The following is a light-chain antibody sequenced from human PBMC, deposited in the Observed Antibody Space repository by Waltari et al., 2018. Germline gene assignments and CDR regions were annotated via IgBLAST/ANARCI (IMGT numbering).Light chain of an antibody. CDR1: QSVPNP. CDR2: DAS. J-gene: IGKJ3*01. CDR3: QHRGHWPPDAT. Sequence: EIVLTQSPATLSLSPGERATLSCRASQSVPNPLAWYQQKPGQSPRPLIYDASNRATGIPARFSGSGSGTDFTLTISSLEPEDFAVYYCQHRGHWPPDATFGPGTKVDIK. V-gene: IGKV3-11*01.